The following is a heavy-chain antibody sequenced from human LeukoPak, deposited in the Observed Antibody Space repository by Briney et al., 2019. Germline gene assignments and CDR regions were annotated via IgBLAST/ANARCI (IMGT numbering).Heavy chain of an antibody. V-gene: IGHV3-7*04. CDR1: GFTFTDFW. CDR2: IKPDGRET. J-gene: IGHJ4*02. D-gene: IGHD6-19*01. CDR3: ARDDSGWYSFDS. Sequence: GGSLRLSCAASGFTFTDFWMTWVRQAPGKGLEWVANIKPDGRETYYSDSVKGRFTISRDNAQNSLHLDMNNLSAVDTAVYYCARDDSGWYSFDSWGQGTPVTVSS.